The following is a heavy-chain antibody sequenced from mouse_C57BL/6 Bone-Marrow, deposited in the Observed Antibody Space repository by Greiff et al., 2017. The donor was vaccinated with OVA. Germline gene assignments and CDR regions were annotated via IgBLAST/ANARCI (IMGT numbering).Heavy chain of an antibody. CDR2: ISYDGSN. J-gene: IGHJ2*01. Sequence: EVKVEESGPGLVKPSQSLSLTCSVTGYSITSGYYWNWIRQFPGNKLEWMGYISYDGSNNYNPSLKNRISITRDTSKNQFFLKLNSVTTEDTATYYCARDPPYYGSSYFDYWGQGTTLTVSS. D-gene: IGHD1-1*01. V-gene: IGHV3-6*01. CDR1: GYSITSGYY. CDR3: ARDPPYYGSSYFDY.